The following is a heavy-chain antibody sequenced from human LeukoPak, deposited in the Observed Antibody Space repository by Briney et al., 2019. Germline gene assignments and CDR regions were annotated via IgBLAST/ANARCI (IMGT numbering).Heavy chain of an antibody. CDR1: GFTFSDYY. Sequence: GGSLRLSCAASGFTFSDYYMSWIRQAPGKGLEWVSYISSSGRTIYYADSVKGRFTISRDNAKNSLYLQMNSLRVDDRAIYYCATVTYGRLDYWGQGTLVTVSS. D-gene: IGHD3-10*01. CDR2: ISSSGRTI. J-gene: IGHJ4*02. V-gene: IGHV3-11*04. CDR3: ATVTYGRLDY.